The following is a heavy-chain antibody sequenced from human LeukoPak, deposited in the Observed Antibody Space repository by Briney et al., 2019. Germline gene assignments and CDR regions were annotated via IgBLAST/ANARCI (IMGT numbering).Heavy chain of an antibody. D-gene: IGHD5-18*01. CDR3: ARVRGHIFGLDS. V-gene: IGHV4-4*07. CDR2: IYTTGAA. CDR1: GGSISTYY. J-gene: IGHJ5*02. Sequence: NPSETLSLTCTVSGGSISTYYWSWIRQPAGKGLEWIGHIYTTGAAHYNPSLKSRVTMSVDTSRNQFSLKLDSMTAADTAVYYCARVRGHIFGLDSWGQGTLVTVSS.